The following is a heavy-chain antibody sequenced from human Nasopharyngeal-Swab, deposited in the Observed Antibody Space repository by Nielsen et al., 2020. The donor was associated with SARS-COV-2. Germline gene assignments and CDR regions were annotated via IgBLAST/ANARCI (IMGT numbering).Heavy chain of an antibody. CDR2: INHSGST. D-gene: IGHD3-10*01. CDR1: GGSFSGYY. V-gene: IGHV4-34*01. CDR3: ARLDYYYGSGSYRY. J-gene: IGHJ4*02. Sequence: SETLSLTCAVYGGSFSGYYWSWIRRPPGKGLEWIGEINHSGSTNYNPSLKSRVTISVDTSKNQFSLKLSSVTAADTAVYYCARLDYYYGSGSYRYWGQGTLVTVSS.